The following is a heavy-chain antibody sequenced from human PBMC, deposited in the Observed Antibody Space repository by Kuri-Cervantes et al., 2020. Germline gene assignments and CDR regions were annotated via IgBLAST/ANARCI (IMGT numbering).Heavy chain of an antibody. CDR2: IYYSGST. V-gene: IGHV4-30-4*08. D-gene: IGHD2-15*01. CDR1: GGSISSGGYY. J-gene: IGHJ6*02. CDR3: ARKIVDYCYGMDV. Sequence: LRLSCTVSGGSISSGGYYWSWIRQHPGKGLEWIGYIYYSGSTYYNPSLKSRVTISVGTSKNQFSLKLSSVTAADTAVYYCARKIVDYCYGMDVWGQGTTVTVSS.